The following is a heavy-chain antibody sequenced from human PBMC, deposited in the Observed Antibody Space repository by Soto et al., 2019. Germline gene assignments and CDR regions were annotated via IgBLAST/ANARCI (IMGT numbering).Heavy chain of an antibody. J-gene: IGHJ4*02. D-gene: IGHD6-19*01. Sequence: SQTLSLTCAISGDSVSTNSATWDWIRQSPSRGLEWLGRTYYRSKWYNDYAVSVKGRITINPDTSNNQLSLQLNSVTPDDTAVYYCARYSIGSKYFDYWGQGTLVTVSS. CDR1: GDSVSTNSAT. CDR3: ARYSIGSKYFDY. CDR2: TYYRSKWYN. V-gene: IGHV6-1*01.